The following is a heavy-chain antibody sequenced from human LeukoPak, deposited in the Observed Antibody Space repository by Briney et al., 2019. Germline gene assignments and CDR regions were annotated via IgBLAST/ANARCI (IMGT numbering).Heavy chain of an antibody. Sequence: GGSLKLSCAASGFTFSGSAMHWVRQASGRGLEWVGRIRSKANSYATAYAASVKGRFTISRDDSKDTAYLQMNSLTAEDTAVYYCARGPDYYGSGTYVSWGQGTLVTVSS. V-gene: IGHV3-73*01. CDR1: GFTFSGSA. J-gene: IGHJ5*02. CDR2: IRSKANSYAT. D-gene: IGHD3-10*01. CDR3: ARGPDYYGSGTYVS.